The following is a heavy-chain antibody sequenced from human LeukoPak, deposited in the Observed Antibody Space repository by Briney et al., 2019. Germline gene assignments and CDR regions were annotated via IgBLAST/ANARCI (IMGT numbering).Heavy chain of an antibody. CDR2: IYTSGST. J-gene: IGHJ1*01. CDR3: ARAAELRYFQH. V-gene: IGHV4-61*02. Sequence: SETLSLTCTVSGGSISSGSYYWSWIRQPAGKGLEWIGRIYTSGSTNYNPSLKSRVTISVDTSKNQFPLKLSSVTAADTAVYYCARAAELRYFQHWGQGTLVTVSS. D-gene: IGHD3-10*01. CDR1: GGSISSGSYY.